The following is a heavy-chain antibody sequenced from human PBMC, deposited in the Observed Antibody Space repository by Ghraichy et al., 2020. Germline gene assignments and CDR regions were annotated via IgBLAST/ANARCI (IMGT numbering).Heavy chain of an antibody. CDR1: GFTFSSYA. CDR2: ISGSGGSS. CDR3: ATSSLREVTIFGVGTNFDY. V-gene: IGHV3-23*01. J-gene: IGHJ4*02. Sequence: GESLNISCAASGFTFSSYAMSWVRQAPGKGLEWVSAISGSGGSSYYADSVKGRFTISRDNSKNTLYLQMNSLRAEDTAVYYCATSSLREVTIFGVGTNFDYWGQGTLVTVSS. D-gene: IGHD3-3*01.